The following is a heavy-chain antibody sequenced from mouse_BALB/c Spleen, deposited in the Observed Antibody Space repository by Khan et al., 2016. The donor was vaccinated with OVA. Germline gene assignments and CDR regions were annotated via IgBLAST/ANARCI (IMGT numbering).Heavy chain of an antibody. D-gene: IGHD1-1*01. CDR3: ARQNYYGYAMDY. V-gene: IGHV3-2*02. CDR1: GYSITSDYA. Sequence: ESGPGLVKPSQSLSLTCTVTGYSITSDYAWNWIRQFPGNKLEWMGYISYSGSTSYNPSLRSRISITRDTSKNQFFLQLNSVTTEDTATFYCARQNYYGYAMDYWGQGTSVTVSS. CDR2: ISYSGST. J-gene: IGHJ4*01.